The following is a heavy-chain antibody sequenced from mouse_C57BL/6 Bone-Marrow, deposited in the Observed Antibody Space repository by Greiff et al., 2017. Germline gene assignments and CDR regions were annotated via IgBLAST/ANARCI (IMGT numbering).Heavy chain of an antibody. J-gene: IGHJ3*01. CDR2: IDPANGNT. Sequence: EVQLQQSGAELVKPGASVKLSCTASGFNIKDSYMHWVKQRPEQGLEWIGRIDPANGNTKYAPKFQGKATITADTSSNTAYLQLSSLTSEDTAIYYCARSPDSSGYLAWFAYWGQGTLVTVSA. CDR3: ARSPDSSGYLAWFAY. V-gene: IGHV14-3*01. D-gene: IGHD3-2*02. CDR1: GFNIKDSY.